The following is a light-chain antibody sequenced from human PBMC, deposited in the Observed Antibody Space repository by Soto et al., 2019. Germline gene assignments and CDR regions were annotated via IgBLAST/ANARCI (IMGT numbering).Light chain of an antibody. V-gene: IGKV1-39*01. J-gene: IGKJ2*01. CDR3: QQSYSTLMYT. CDR1: QSISSY. Sequence: IQITQSPSSLSASVGDRVTITCRASQSISSYLNWYQQKPGKAPKLLIYAASSLQSGVPSRFSGSGSGTDFTLTISSLQPEDFATYYCQQSYSTLMYTFGQGTKVDIK. CDR2: AAS.